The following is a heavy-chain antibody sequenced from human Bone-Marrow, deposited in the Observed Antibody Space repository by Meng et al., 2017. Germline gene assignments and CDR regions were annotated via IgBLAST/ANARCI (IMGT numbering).Heavy chain of an antibody. CDR3: TRDGYSDCSSTSCFDY. CDR2: INSVTGNP. J-gene: IGHJ4*02. CDR1: GYTLTDYA. V-gene: IGHV7-4-1*02. Sequence: QGELVQSGAEVKKPGSSVKVSCKASGYTLTDYAINWVRQAPGQGLEWMGWINSVTGNPTYARGFTGRFVFSLDTSVSTAYLQISSLKTDDTAMYYCTRDGYSDCSSTSCFDYWGQGTLVTVSS. D-gene: IGHD2-2*01.